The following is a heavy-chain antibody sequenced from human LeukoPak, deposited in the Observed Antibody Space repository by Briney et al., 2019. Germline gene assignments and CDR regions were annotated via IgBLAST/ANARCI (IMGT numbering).Heavy chain of an antibody. CDR2: ISGSGGST. CDR1: GFTFSSYA. V-gene: IGHV3-23*01. Sequence: GGSLRLSCAASGFTFSSYAMSWVRQAPGKGLEWVSAISGSGGSTYYADSVKGRFNISRDNSKNTLYLQMNSLRAEDTAVHYCAKDWDSYGVSYFDYWGQGTLVTVSS. D-gene: IGHD5-18*01. J-gene: IGHJ4*02. CDR3: AKDWDSYGVSYFDY.